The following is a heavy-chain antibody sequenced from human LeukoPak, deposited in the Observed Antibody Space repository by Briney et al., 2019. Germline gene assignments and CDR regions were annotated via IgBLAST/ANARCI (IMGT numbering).Heavy chain of an antibody. CDR2: IYWNDDK. D-gene: IGHD5/OR15-5a*01. CDR1: GFSLSTSGMG. V-gene: IGHV2-5*01. J-gene: IGHJ4*02. Sequence: SGPTLVKPTQTLTLTCSFSGFSLSTSGMGVGWIRQPPGKALEWLALIYWNDDKSYSLSLQSRLTITKDTSKNQVVLTMTNMDPVDTATYYCGHQTWGSSVDYWGQGTLVTVSS. CDR3: GHQTWGSSVDY.